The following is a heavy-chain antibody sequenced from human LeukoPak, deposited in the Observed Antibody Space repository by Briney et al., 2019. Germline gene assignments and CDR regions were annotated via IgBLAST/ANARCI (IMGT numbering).Heavy chain of an antibody. CDR3: ARGRASPPCFFDY. V-gene: IGHV4-59*11. J-gene: IGHJ4*02. CDR1: GDSISSHY. Sequence: SETLSLTCNVSGDSISSHYWTWIRQPPGKGLEWIGYVHYSGSTNSKPSLKSRVTISVDTSKNQFSLKLSSVTAADTVIYYCARGRASPPCFFDYWGQGALVTVSS. CDR2: VHYSGST.